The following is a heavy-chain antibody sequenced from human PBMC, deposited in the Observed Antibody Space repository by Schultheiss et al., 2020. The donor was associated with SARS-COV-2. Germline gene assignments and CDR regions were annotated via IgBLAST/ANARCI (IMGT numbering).Heavy chain of an antibody. J-gene: IGHJ6*02. CDR2: IYHTGST. CDR1: GGSISSYY. CDR3: ARGTYNVDTALGGMDV. V-gene: IGHV4-59*01. D-gene: IGHD5-18*01. Sequence: SQTLSLTCSVSGGSISSYYWSWLRQPPGKGLEWIGEIYHTGSTNYSPSLKSRVTILVDRSKNQFSLKLSSVTAADTAVYYCARGTYNVDTALGGMDVWGQGTTVTVSS.